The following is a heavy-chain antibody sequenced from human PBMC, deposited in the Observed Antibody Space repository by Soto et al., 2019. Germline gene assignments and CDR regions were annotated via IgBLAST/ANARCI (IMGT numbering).Heavy chain of an antibody. Sequence: PGGSLRLSCAASGFTFSSYGMQWVRQAPGKGLEWVAVISYDGSNKYYADSVKGRFTISRDNSKNTLYLQMNSLRAEDTAVYYCAKDLDIVVVVAATPDYWGQGTLVTVSS. V-gene: IGHV3-30*18. CDR1: GFTFSSYG. CDR3: AKDLDIVVVVAATPDY. CDR2: ISYDGSNK. D-gene: IGHD2-15*01. J-gene: IGHJ4*02.